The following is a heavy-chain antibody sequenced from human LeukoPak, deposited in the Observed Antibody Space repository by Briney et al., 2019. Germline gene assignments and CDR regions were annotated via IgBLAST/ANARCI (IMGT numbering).Heavy chain of an antibody. D-gene: IGHD6-19*01. V-gene: IGHV1-69*13. J-gene: IGHJ4*02. CDR3: AREGPGIAVAGTVIYPY. CDR2: IIPIFGTA. Sequence: GASVKVSCKASGGTFSSYAISWVRQAPGQGLEWMGGIIPIFGTANCAQKFQGRVTITADESTSTAYMELSSLRSEDTAVYYCAREGPGIAVAGTVIYPYWGQGTLVTVSS. CDR1: GGTFSSYA.